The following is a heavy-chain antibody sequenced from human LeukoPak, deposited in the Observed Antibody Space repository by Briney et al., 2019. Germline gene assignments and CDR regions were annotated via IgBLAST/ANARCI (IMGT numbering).Heavy chain of an antibody. CDR2: IIPIFGTA. Sequence: ASVKVSCKASGGTFSSYAISWVRQAPGQGLEWMGGIIPIFGTANYAQKFQGRVTITADESTSTAYMELSSLRSEDTAVYYCARDPTYDFWSGYFDYWGQGTLVTVSS. V-gene: IGHV1-69*13. D-gene: IGHD3-3*01. CDR1: GGTFSSYA. J-gene: IGHJ4*02. CDR3: ARDPTYDFWSGYFDY.